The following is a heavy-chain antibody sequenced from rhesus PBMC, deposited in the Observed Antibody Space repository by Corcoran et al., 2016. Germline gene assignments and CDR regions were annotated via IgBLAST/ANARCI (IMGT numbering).Heavy chain of an antibody. CDR1: GFSISTTGTG. CDR2: IYWNDSK. CDR3: ARVTYYSGSYYYRRWYFDL. V-gene: IGHV2-95*01. J-gene: IGHJ2*01. D-gene: IGHD3-16*01. Sequence: QVTLKESGPALVKPTQTLTLTCTFSGFSISTTGTGVGWIRQPPGQALEWLASIYWNDSKYYSTSLKSRLTISKDTSKNQVVLTMTNMDPVDTATYYCARVTYYSGSYYYRRWYFDLWGPGTPITISS.